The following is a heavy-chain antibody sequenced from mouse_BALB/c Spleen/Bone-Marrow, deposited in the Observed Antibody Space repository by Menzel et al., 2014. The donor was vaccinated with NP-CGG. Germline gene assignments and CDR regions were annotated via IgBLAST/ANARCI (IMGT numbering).Heavy chain of an antibody. Sequence: DVKLVESGGGLVKPGGSLKLSCAVSGFTFSRDAMSWVRQTPEKRLEWVASISSGGSTYYPDSVKGRFTISIDNSRNILYLQMSSLRSEDTAMYYCARGYYHSNYDWFFYVWVAGPTVTVSS. D-gene: IGHD2-5*01. CDR3: ARGYYHSNYDWFFYV. J-gene: IGHJ1*01. CDR1: GFTFSRDA. V-gene: IGHV5-6-5*01. CDR2: ISSGGST.